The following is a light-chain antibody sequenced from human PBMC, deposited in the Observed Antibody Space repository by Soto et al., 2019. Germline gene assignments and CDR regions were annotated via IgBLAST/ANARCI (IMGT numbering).Light chain of an antibody. CDR2: DVS. J-gene: IGLJ1*01. CDR1: SSDFGGYNY. V-gene: IGLV2-11*01. Sequence: QSALTQPRSVSGSPGQSVTISCTGTSSDFGGYNYVSWYQHHPGKAPKLMIYDVSEQPSGVPDRFSGSKSGNTASLTISGLQAEDEADYYCCSYAGTFYVFGTGTKVTVL. CDR3: CSYAGTFYV.